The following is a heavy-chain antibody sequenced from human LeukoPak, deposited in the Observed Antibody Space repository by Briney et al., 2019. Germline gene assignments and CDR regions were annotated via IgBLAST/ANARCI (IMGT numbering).Heavy chain of an antibody. Sequence: SESLSLTCAVYGGSFSGYYWSWIRQPPGKGLEWIGEINHSGSTNYNPSLKSRVTISVDTSKNQFSLKLSSVTAADTAVYYCARGVGERYSSGWYSDRYYFDYWGQGTLVTVSS. CDR1: GGSFSGYY. J-gene: IGHJ4*02. CDR2: INHSGST. D-gene: IGHD6-19*01. V-gene: IGHV4-34*01. CDR3: ARGVGERYSSGWYSDRYYFDY.